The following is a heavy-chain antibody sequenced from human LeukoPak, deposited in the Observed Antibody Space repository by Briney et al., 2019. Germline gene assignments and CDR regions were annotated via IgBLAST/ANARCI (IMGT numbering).Heavy chain of an antibody. CDR3: ARLVGYSYGLFDY. Sequence: SQTLSVTCAISGDSVSSNSTTWDWIRKSPSRGLEGLGRTYYRSKWYNDYPFSVKGPLAITPDTSKNQFSLQLNSVTPEDTAVYYCARLVGYSYGLFDYWGQGTLVTVSS. D-gene: IGHD5-18*01. V-gene: IGHV6-1*01. J-gene: IGHJ4*02. CDR1: GDSVSSNSTT. CDR2: TYYRSKWYN.